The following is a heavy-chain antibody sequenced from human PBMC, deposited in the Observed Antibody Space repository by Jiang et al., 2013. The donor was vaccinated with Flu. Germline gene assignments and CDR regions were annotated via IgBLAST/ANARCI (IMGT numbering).Heavy chain of an antibody. V-gene: IGHV1-69*06. D-gene: IGHD5-18*01. CDR2: SQPYFLVTT. CDR3: ARSSWGYSYGPFEY. J-gene: IGHJ4*02. CDR1: EDTFSSYG. Sequence: SEDTFSSYGINWVRQAPGQGLEWMGGSQPYFLVTTDYAQKFQGRVTIIADRSTSTAYMDLSSLRSEDTAVYYCARSSWGYSYGPFEYWGQGTLVTVSS.